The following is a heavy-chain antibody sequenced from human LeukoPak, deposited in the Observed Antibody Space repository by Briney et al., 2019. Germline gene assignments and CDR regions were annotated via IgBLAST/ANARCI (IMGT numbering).Heavy chain of an antibody. CDR2: ISSSGSTI. V-gene: IGHV3-11*04. D-gene: IGHD3-16*02. CDR1: GFTFSDYY. Sequence: GGSLRLSCAASGFTFSDYYMSWIRQAPGKGLEWVSYISSSGSTIYYADSVKGRFTISRDNAKNSLYLQMNSLRAEDTAVYYCAGTHYSLSYYLDYWGQGTLVTVSS. CDR3: AGTHYSLSYYLDY. J-gene: IGHJ4*02.